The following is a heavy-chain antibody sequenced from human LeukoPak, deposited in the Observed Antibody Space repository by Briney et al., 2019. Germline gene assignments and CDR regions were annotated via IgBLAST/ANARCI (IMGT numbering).Heavy chain of an antibody. V-gene: IGHV3-74*01. J-gene: IGHJ4*02. CDR1: GFTFSSYW. D-gene: IGHD1-14*01. Sequence: GGSLRLSCAASGFTFSSYWMYWVRQAPGKGLVWVSRINSDGSSTSHADSVKGRFTISRDNAKNTLYLQMNSLRGGDTAVYYCARGAPNRFDYWGQGTLVTVSS. CDR3: ARGAPNRFDY. CDR2: INSDGSST.